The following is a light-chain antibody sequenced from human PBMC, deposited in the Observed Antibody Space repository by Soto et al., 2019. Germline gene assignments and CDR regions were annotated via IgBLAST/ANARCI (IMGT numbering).Light chain of an antibody. CDR3: QQYGSSCT. CDR2: GSS. J-gene: IGKJ1*01. CDR1: QSVSSNY. V-gene: IGKV3-20*01. Sequence: EIVLTQSPGTLSLSPGERATLSCRASQSVSSNYLAWYQQKAGQAPRLLIYGSSSRANGIPDRCSGSGSGKHVTLAISRLEPEDFAVYYCQQYGSSCTFGQGTQGEIK.